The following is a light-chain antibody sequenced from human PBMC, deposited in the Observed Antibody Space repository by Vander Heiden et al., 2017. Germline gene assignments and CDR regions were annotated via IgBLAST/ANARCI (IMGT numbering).Light chain of an antibody. CDR3: QQYSNWPPIT. J-gene: IGKJ5*01. Sequence: EIVFTQSPATLSLSPGERATLSCRASQSVSSYLAWYQQKPGQAPRLLIYDASNRATGIPARFSGSGSGTDFTLTISSLEPEDFAVYYCQQYSNWPPITFGQGTQVEIK. CDR2: DAS. V-gene: IGKV3-11*01. CDR1: QSVSSY.